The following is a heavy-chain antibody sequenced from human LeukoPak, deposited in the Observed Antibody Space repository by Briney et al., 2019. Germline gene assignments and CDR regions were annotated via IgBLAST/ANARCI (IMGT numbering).Heavy chain of an antibody. CDR1: GGSISSSSYY. CDR3: ARNYGYYVYHWFDP. V-gene: IGHV4-39*01. D-gene: IGHD4-17*01. Sequence: PSETLSLTCTVSGGSISSSSYYWGWIRQPPGKGLEWIGSIYYSGSTYYNPSLKSRVTISVDTSKNQFSLKLSSVTAADTAVYYCARNYGYYVYHWFDPWGQGTLVTVSS. J-gene: IGHJ5*02. CDR2: IYYSGST.